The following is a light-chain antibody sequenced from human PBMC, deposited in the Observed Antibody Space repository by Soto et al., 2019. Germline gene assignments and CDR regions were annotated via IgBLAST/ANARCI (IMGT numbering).Light chain of an antibody. CDR1: QSVSGN. V-gene: IGKV3-15*01. J-gene: IGKJ1*01. CDR3: QQYNNWPPWT. CDR2: GAS. Sequence: EIVMTQSPATLSVSPGERATLSCRASQSVSGNLAWYQQKPGQAPRLLIYGASTRATAIPDRFSGSGSGTEFTLTISSLQSEDFAVYYCQQYNNWPPWTFGQGTKVEIK.